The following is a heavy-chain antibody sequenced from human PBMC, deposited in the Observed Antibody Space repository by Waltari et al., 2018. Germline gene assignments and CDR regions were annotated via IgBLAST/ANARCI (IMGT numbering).Heavy chain of an antibody. J-gene: IGHJ3*02. CDR2: IYYSGST. Sequence: QLQLQESGPGLVKPSETLSLTCTFHGVSISSSSNYWGWIRQPPGKGLEWIGSIYYSGSTYYNPSLKSRVTISVDTSKNQFSLKLSSVTAADTAVYYCARVSMVQGNAFDIWGQGTMVTVSS. CDR1: GVSISSSSNY. CDR3: ARVSMVQGNAFDI. V-gene: IGHV4-39*07. D-gene: IGHD3-10*01.